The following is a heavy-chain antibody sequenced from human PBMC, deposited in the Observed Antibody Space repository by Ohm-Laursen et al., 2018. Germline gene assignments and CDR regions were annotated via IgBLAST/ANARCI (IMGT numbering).Heavy chain of an antibody. Sequence: SLRLSCAASGFTFSNAWMSWVRQAPGKGLEWVGLIKRSSEGSTTHYSAPVKGRFAISRDDSENTLHLQIDSLKTEDTAIYYCTTHYKFWGQGTLVTVSA. D-gene: IGHD4-11*01. CDR3: TTHYKF. J-gene: IGHJ1*01. CDR2: IKRSSEGSTT. V-gene: IGHV3-15*01. CDR1: GFTFSNAW.